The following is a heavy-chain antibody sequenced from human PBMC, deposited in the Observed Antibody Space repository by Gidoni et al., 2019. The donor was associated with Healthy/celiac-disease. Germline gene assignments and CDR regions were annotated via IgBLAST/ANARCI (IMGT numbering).Heavy chain of an antibody. CDR3: ARDSDYYDSSGYYPDDAFDI. J-gene: IGHJ3*02. V-gene: IGHV3-21*01. D-gene: IGHD3-22*01. CDR1: GFTFSSYC. Sequence: EVQLVESGGGLVKPGGSLRLSCAASGFTFSSYCMNWVRQAPGKGLEWVSSISSSSSYIYYADSVKGRLTISRDNAKNSLYLQMNNLRAEDTAVYYCARDSDYYDSSGYYPDDAFDIWGQGTMVTVSS. CDR2: ISSSSSYI.